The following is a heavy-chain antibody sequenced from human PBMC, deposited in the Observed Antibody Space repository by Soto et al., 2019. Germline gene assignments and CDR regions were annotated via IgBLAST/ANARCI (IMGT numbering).Heavy chain of an antibody. CDR1: GYSITSNW. Sequence: VKVCCEARGYSITSNWISSRQQAPEQGLEWMGWISAFNGNTYYAQKLQRRVTMTTDTSTSTAYMELRSLRSDDTAVYYCERNYDSSVIARSCYTWGHGTLVSSPQ. J-gene: IGHJ5*01. D-gene: IGHD3-22*01. CDR2: ISAFNGNT. CDR3: ERNYDSSVIARSCYT. V-gene: IGHV1-18*01.